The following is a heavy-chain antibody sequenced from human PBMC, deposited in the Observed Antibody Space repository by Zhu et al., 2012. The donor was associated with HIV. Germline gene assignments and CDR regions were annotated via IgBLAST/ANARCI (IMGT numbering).Heavy chain of an antibody. CDR2: IYHSGST. Sequence: QVQLQESGPGLVKPSETLSLTCAVSGYSISSGYYWGWIRQPPGKGLEWIGSIYHSGSTYYNPSLKSRVTISVDTSKNQFSLKLSSVTAADTAVYYCARRSPAAGTAYWGQGTLVTVSS. D-gene: IGHD6-13*01. J-gene: IGHJ4*02. CDR3: ARRSPAAGTAY. V-gene: IGHV4-38-2*01. CDR1: GYSISSGYY.